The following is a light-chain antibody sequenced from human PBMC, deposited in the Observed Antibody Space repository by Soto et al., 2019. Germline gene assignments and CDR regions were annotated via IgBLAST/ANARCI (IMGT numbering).Light chain of an antibody. CDR1: QDISNS. J-gene: IGKJ2*02. CDR2: DAT. Sequence: IQMTQSPSTLPASVGDRVSITCQVSQDISNSLNWYQQKPGKAPKLLIYDATNLETGVPPRFSGSGSGTHFSLTISSLQPEHVATYYCQQYDSLPPPPCTFGQGTKLEIK. V-gene: IGKV1-33*01. CDR3: QQYDSLPPPPCT.